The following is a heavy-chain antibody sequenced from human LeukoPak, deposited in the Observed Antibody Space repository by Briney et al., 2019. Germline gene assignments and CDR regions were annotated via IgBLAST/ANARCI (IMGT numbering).Heavy chain of an antibody. J-gene: IGHJ4*02. V-gene: IGHV3-23*01. CDR1: GFTFSSYS. CDR2: ISGSGGST. CDR3: AKLGAYSSSWYGD. D-gene: IGHD6-13*01. Sequence: GGSLRLSCAASGFTFSSYSMNWVRQAPGKGLEWVSAISGSGGSTYYADSVKGRFTISRDNSKNTLYLQMNSLRAEDTAVYYCAKLGAYSSSWYGDWGQGTLVTVSS.